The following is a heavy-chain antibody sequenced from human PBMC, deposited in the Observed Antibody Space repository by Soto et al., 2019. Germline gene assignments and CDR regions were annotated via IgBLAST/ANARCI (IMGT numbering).Heavy chain of an antibody. CDR2: ISGSGGST. CDR1: GFTFSSYA. CDR3: ETTVTPYYFDY. Sequence: GGSLRLSCAASGFTFSSYAMSWVRQAPGKGLEWVSAISGSGGSTYYADYVKGRFTISRDNSKNKLYLQMNSLRAEDTAVYYCETTVTPYYFDYWGQGTLVTVSS. V-gene: IGHV3-23*01. J-gene: IGHJ4*02. D-gene: IGHD4-17*01.